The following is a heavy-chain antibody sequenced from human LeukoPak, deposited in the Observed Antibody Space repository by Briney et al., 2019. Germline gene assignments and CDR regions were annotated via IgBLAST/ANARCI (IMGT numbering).Heavy chain of an antibody. Sequence: GRSLRLSCAASGFTFSSYGMHWVRQAPGKGLEWVAVISYDGSNKYYADSVKGRFTISRDNSKNTLYLQMNSLRAEGTAVYYCAKEDVAYYDRNYYYGMDVWGQGTTVTVSS. CDR1: GFTFSSYG. CDR2: ISYDGSNK. V-gene: IGHV3-30*18. D-gene: IGHD3-22*01. J-gene: IGHJ6*02. CDR3: AKEDVAYYDRNYYYGMDV.